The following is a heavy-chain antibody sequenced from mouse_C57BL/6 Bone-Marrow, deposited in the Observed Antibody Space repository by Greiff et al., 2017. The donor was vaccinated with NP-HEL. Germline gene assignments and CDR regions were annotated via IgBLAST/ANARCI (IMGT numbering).Heavy chain of an antibody. V-gene: IGHV1-7*01. D-gene: IGHD3-2*01. CDR3: ARTLRDSSMDY. CDR2: INPSSGYT. CDR1: GYTFTSYW. Sequence: QVHVKQSGAELAKPGASVKLSCKASGYTFTSYWMHWVKQRPGQGLEWIGYINPSSGYTKYNQKFKDKATLTADKSSSTAYMQLSSLTYEDSAVYYCARTLRDSSMDYWGQGTSVTVSS. J-gene: IGHJ4*01.